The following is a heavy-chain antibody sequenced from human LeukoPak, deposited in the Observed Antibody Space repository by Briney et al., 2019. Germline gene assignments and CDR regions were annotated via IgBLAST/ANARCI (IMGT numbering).Heavy chain of an antibody. D-gene: IGHD6-13*01. CDR2: INHSGST. CDR1: GGSFSGCY. Sequence: SETLSLTCAVSGGSFSGCYWSWIRQPPGKGLEWIGEINHSGSTNYNPSLKSRVTISVDTSKNQFSLKLSSVTAADTAVYYCARANQQLDAFDIWGQGTMVTVSS. J-gene: IGHJ3*02. V-gene: IGHV4-34*01. CDR3: ARANQQLDAFDI.